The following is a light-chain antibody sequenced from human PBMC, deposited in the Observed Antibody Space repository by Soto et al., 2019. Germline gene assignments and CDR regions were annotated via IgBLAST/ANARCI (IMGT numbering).Light chain of an antibody. CDR2: RAS. CDR3: LQYHNLWA. J-gene: IGKJ1*01. Sequence: RVMTQSPATLSVSPGERATLSCRASQNIYSNFAWYQQRPGQAARLLIYRASTRASGIPPRFSGSGSGTEFTLTISSLQSEDFTVYSCLQYHNLWAFGQGTKVDI. CDR1: QNIYSN. V-gene: IGKV3-15*01.